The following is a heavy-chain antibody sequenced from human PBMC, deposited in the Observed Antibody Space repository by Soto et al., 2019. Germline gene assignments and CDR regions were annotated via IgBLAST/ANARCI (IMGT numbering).Heavy chain of an antibody. CDR2: IYWDDDK. D-gene: IGHD1-26*01. V-gene: IGHV2-5*02. CDR1: GFSLSNIGVG. J-gene: IGHJ3*02. Sequence: QITLKESGPTLVKPTQPLTLTCTFSGFSLSNIGVGVGWIRQPPGKALEWLALIYWDDDKRCSPSLKSRLTITKDNSKTQVVLTMTNMDPVDTATYYCAHAQVKSGAFDIWGQGTMVTVSS. CDR3: AHAQVKSGAFDI.